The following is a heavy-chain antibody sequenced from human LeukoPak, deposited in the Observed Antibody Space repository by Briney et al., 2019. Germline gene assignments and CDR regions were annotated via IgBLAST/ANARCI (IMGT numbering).Heavy chain of an antibody. CDR1: GGSISSSNW. CDR2: IYHSGST. D-gene: IGHD3/OR15-3a*01. CDR3: GGGTGYAFDI. J-gene: IGHJ3*02. Sequence: PSETLSLTCAVSGGSISSSNWWSWVRQPPGKGLEWIGEIYHSGSTNYNPSLKSRVTISVDRSKNQFSLRLNSVAAADTAVYYCGGGTGYAFDIWGQGTMVTVSS. V-gene: IGHV4-4*02.